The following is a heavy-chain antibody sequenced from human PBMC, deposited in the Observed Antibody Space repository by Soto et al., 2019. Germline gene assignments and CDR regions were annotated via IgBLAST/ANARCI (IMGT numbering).Heavy chain of an antibody. Sequence: SVKVSCKASGGTFSSYAINWVPRALGKGFGGLGGFIFFFGKQNYAQSFHGRVKIPADESTSTAYMELSSLISEDTAVYYCARVGYYYGMDVWGQGTTVTVSS. J-gene: IGHJ6*02. CDR1: GGTFSSYA. CDR3: ARVGYYYGMDV. V-gene: IGHV1-69*13. CDR2: FIFFFGKQ.